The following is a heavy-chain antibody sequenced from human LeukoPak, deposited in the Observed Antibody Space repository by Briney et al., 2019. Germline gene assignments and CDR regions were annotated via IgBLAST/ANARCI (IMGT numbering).Heavy chain of an antibody. CDR1: GGTFSSYA. Sequence: ASVKVSCMASGGTFSSYAISWVRQAPGQGLEWMGGIIPIFGTANYAQKFQGRVTITADESTSTAYMELSSLRSEDTAVYYCARANWGSSAFDIWGQGTMVTVSS. CDR3: ARANWGSSAFDI. CDR2: IIPIFGTA. V-gene: IGHV1-69*13. J-gene: IGHJ3*02. D-gene: IGHD7-27*01.